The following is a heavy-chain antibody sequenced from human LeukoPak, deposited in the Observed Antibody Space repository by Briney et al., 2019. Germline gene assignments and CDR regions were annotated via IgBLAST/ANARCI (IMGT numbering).Heavy chain of an antibody. CDR2: ISAYNGNT. J-gene: IGHJ5*02. Sequence: ASVKVSCKASGYTFTSYGISWVRQAPGQGLEWMGWISAYNGNTNYAQKLQGRVTITTDTSTSTAYMELRSLRSDDTAVYYCARDPRSGSWFDPWGQGTLVTVSS. V-gene: IGHV1-18*01. CDR3: ARDPRSGSWFDP. CDR1: GYTFTSYG.